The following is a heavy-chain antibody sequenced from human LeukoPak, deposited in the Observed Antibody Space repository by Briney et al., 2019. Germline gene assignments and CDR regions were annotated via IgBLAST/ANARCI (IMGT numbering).Heavy chain of an antibody. CDR1: GFTFDDYA. CDR3: AKASRSWYGHFDY. V-gene: IGHV3-9*01. D-gene: IGHD6-13*01. J-gene: IGHJ4*02. CDR2: ISWNSGSI. Sequence: GGSLRLSCAASGFTFDDYATRWVRQAPGKGLEWVSGISWNSGSIGYADSVKGRFTISRDNAKNSLYLQMNSLRAEDTALYYCAKASRSWYGHFDYWGQGTLVTVSS.